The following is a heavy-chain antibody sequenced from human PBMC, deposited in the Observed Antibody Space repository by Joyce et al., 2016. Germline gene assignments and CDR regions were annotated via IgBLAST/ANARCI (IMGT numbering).Heavy chain of an antibody. D-gene: IGHD4-17*01. J-gene: IGHJ1*01. V-gene: IGHV3-48*01. Sequence: EVQLVESGGALIQPGGSLRLSCAASGFTFNNYNINWVRQAPGMGIEWSSYISHDSGTIYYADSVKGRFTISRDNAKKSVVLQKNSLRAEDTAVYYCARNPSDYPPSPYFQHWGQGTLVTVSS. CDR3: ARNPSDYPPSPYFQH. CDR2: ISHDSGTI. CDR1: GFTFNNYN.